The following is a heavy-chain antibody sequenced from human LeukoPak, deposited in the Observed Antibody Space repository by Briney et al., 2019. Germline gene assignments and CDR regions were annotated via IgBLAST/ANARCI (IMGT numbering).Heavy chain of an antibody. D-gene: IGHD3-10*01. J-gene: IGHJ4*02. Sequence: SETLSLTCTVSGGSISGSSYYWGWIRQPPGKGLEWIGSIYYGGSTYYNPSLKSRVTISVDTSKNQFSLKLNSVTATDTAMYYCARHYGPWGQGTLVTVSS. CDR3: ARHYGP. V-gene: IGHV4-39*01. CDR2: IYYGGST. CDR1: GGSISGSSYY.